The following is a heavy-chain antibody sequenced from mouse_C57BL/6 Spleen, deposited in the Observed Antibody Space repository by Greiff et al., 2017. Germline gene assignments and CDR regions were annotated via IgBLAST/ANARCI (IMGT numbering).Heavy chain of an antibody. D-gene: IGHD2-4*01. Sequence: QVQLKESGAELVKPGASVKISCKASGYAFSSYWINWVKQRPGKGLEWIGQIYPGDGDTNYNGKFKGKATLTADKSSSTAYMQLSSLTSEDSAVYFCARGTMITTRYYAMDYWGQGTSVTVSS. CDR3: ARGTMITTRYYAMDY. CDR2: IYPGDGDT. CDR1: GYAFSSYW. J-gene: IGHJ4*01. V-gene: IGHV1-80*01.